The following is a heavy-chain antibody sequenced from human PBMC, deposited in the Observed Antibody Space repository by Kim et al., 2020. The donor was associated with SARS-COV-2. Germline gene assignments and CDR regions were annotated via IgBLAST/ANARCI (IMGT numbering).Heavy chain of an antibody. CDR3: ARAYSGSYYKLDY. CDR2: INHSGST. CDR1: GGSFSGYY. Sequence: SETLSLTCAVYGGSFSGYYWSWIRQPPGKGLEWIGEINHSGSTNYNPSLKSRVTISVDTSKNQFSLKLSSVTAADTAVYYCARAYSGSYYKLDYWGQGTLVTVSS. D-gene: IGHD3-10*01. J-gene: IGHJ4*02. V-gene: IGHV4-34*01.